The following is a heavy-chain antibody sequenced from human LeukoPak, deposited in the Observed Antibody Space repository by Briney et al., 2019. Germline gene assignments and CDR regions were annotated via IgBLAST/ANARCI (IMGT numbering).Heavy chain of an antibody. CDR3: ATILRFLEWSTLM. V-gene: IGHV1-69*05. CDR1: GGTFSSYA. Sequence: GSSVKVSCKASGGTFSSYAISWVRQAPGQGLEWMGGIIPIFGTANYAQKFQGRVTITTDESTSTAYMELSSLRSEDTAVYYCATILRFLEWSTLMWGQGTLVTVSS. J-gene: IGHJ4*02. D-gene: IGHD3-3*01. CDR2: IIPIFGTA.